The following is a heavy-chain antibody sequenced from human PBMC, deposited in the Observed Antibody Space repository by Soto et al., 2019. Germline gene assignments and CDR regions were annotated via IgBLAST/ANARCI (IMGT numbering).Heavy chain of an antibody. CDR1: GGSFSGYY. D-gene: IGHD6-19*01. J-gene: IGHJ4*02. CDR2: INHSGST. Sequence: TSETLSLTCAVYGGSFSGYYWSWIRQPPGKGLEWIGEINHSGSTNYNPSLKSRVTISVDTSKNQFSLKLSSVTAADTAVYYCARAPRNTYSSGWYFGYWGQGTLVTVSS. CDR3: ARAPRNTYSSGWYFGY. V-gene: IGHV4-34*01.